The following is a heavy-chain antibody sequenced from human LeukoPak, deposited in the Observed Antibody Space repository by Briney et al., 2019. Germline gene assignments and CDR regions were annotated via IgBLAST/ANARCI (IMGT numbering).Heavy chain of an antibody. J-gene: IGHJ5*02. Sequence: GGSLRLSRAASGFTFSTYSMNWVRQAPGKGLEWVSTISDSGDTTHYADSLKGRFTISRDNSKNTLFLQMNSLRVDDTATYYCATLLGGVGLSNWFDPWGQGTLVIVSS. CDR3: ATLLGGVGLSNWFDP. CDR1: GFTFSTYS. V-gene: IGHV3-23*01. D-gene: IGHD3-16*01. CDR2: ISDSGDTT.